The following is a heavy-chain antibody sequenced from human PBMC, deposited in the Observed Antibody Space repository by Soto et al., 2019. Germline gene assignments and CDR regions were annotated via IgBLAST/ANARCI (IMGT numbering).Heavy chain of an antibody. CDR2: INHSGST. V-gene: IGHV4-34*01. Sequence: LSLTCAVYGGSFRGYYWSWIRQPPGKGLEWIGEINHSGSTNYNPSLKSRVTISVDTSKNQFSLKLSSVTAADTAVYYCARRRDGYNYDYWGQGTLVTVSS. D-gene: IGHD5-12*01. CDR3: ARRRDGYNYDY. J-gene: IGHJ4*02. CDR1: GGSFRGYY.